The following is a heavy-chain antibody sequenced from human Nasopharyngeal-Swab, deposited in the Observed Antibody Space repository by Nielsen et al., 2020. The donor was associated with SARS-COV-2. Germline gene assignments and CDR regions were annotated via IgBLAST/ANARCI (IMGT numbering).Heavy chain of an antibody. CDR2: ISYDGSNK. CDR3: ARTGGSYFDY. Sequence: GESLKISCAASGFTFSSYAMHWVRQAPGKGLEWVAVISYDGSNKYYADSVKGRFTISRDNSKNTMYLQMNSLRAEDTAVYYCARTGGSYFDYWGQGTLVTVSS. D-gene: IGHD1-26*01. CDR1: GFTFSSYA. J-gene: IGHJ4*02. V-gene: IGHV3-30-3*01.